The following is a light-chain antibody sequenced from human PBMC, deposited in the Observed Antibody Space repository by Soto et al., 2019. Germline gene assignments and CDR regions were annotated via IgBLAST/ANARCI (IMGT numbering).Light chain of an antibody. J-gene: IGLJ1*01. CDR1: SSNIGAGYG. CDR3: SSYAGSNNYV. V-gene: IGLV1-40*01. Sequence: QSVLTQPPSVSGAPGQRVTISCTGSSSNIGAGYGVHWYQQLPGTAPKLLIYGNGNRPSGVPDRFSGSTSGTSASLAITGPQADDEADYYCSSYAGSNNYVFGSGTKVTVL. CDR2: GNG.